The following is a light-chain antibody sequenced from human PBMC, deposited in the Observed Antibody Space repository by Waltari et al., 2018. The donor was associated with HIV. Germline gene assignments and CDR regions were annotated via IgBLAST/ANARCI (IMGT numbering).Light chain of an antibody. CDR1: QDISNS. V-gene: IGKV1-NL1*01. CDR3: QQYYGVPLT. J-gene: IGKJ4*01. CDR2: GAF. Sequence: DIQLTQSPSSLSASIGDTVTIPCRASQDISNSVSWFQLKPGKDPKLLVHGAFILQRGVPSRFSGSGSGTDYTLTITGLQAEDFATYFCQQYYGVPLTFGGGTRVDI.